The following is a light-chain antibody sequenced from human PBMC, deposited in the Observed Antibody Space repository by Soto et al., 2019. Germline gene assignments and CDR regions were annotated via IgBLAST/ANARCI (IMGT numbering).Light chain of an antibody. CDR3: QQYGDSPRT. J-gene: IGKJ1*01. CDR1: QTVSSTY. CDR2: GAS. V-gene: IGKV3-20*01. Sequence: EIVLTQSPGTLSLSPGERATLSCRASQTVSSTYLAWYQQKFGQAPRLLIYGASNRAAGIPDRFSGSGSGTDFTLTISRLEPEDFAVFYCQQYGDSPRTFGQGTKVDIK.